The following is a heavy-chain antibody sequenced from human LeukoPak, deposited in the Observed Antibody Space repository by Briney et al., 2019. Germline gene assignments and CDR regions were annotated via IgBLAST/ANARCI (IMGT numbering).Heavy chain of an antibody. Sequence: ASVKVSCKASGYTFTGYYMHWVRQAPGQGLEWMGWINPNSGGTNYAQKFQGRVTMTRDTSISTAYMELSRLRSDDTAVYYCARDYGDYFSYYMDVWGKGTTVTVSS. CDR3: ARDYGDYFSYYMDV. CDR2: INPNSGGT. J-gene: IGHJ6*03. CDR1: GYTFTGYY. D-gene: IGHD4-17*01. V-gene: IGHV1-2*02.